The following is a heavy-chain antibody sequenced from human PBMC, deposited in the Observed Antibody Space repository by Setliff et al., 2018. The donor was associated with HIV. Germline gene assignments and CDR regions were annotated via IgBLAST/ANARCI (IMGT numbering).Heavy chain of an antibody. CDR3: ARGKPIFGVNNWFDP. CDR2: THPSGGSP. V-gene: IGHV1-46*01. CDR1: GYSFTRYY. J-gene: IGHJ5*02. D-gene: IGHD3-3*01. Sequence: ASVKVSCKASGYSFTRYYMHWVRQAPGQGLEWMGITHPSGGSPNYAQKFQGRVTMTRDMSTSTVYMELSSLRSEDTAVYYCARGKPIFGVNNWFDPWGQGTLVTVSS.